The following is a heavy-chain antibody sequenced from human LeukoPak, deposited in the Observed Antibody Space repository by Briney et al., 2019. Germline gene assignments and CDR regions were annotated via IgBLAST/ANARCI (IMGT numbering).Heavy chain of an antibody. Sequence: SETLSLTCAVSSYSISSGYYWGWIRQPPGKGVEWIGSVYHTGKSYYNPSLKSRVTISVDTSKNQFSLKLTSVTAADTAVYYRARQRYHYDTSGYWASRDFDYWGQGTLVSVSS. D-gene: IGHD3-22*01. CDR3: ARQRYHYDTSGYWASRDFDY. V-gene: IGHV4-38-2*01. CDR1: SYSISSGYY. J-gene: IGHJ4*02. CDR2: VYHTGKS.